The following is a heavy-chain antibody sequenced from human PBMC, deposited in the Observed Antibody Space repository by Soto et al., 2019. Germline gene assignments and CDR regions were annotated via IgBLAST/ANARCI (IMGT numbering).Heavy chain of an antibody. J-gene: IGHJ4*02. CDR3: ARLRIVVVVAATSGPFDY. CDR1: GGSISSSSYY. CDR2: IYYSGST. Sequence: QLQLQESGPGLVKPSETLSLTCTVSGGSISSSSYYWGWIRQPPGKGLEWIGSIYYSGSTYYNPSLKSRVTISVDTSKNQFSLKLSSVTAADTAVYYCARLRIVVVVAATSGPFDYWGQGTLVTVSS. D-gene: IGHD2-15*01. V-gene: IGHV4-39*01.